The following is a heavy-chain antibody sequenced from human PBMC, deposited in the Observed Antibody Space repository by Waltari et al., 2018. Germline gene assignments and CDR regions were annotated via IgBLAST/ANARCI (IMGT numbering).Heavy chain of an antibody. CDR2: IKSKTDGGTT. V-gene: IGHV3-15*01. CDR3: TTALAEYFDWLFSFC. CDR1: GFTFSNAW. J-gene: IGHJ4*02. D-gene: IGHD3-9*01. Sequence: VQLVESGGGVVQPGRSLRLSCAASGFTFSNAWMSWVRQAPGKGLEGVGRIKSKTDGGTTDYAAPVKGRFTISRDDSKNTLYLQMNSLKTEDTAVYYCTTALAEYFDWLFSFCWGQGTLVTVSS.